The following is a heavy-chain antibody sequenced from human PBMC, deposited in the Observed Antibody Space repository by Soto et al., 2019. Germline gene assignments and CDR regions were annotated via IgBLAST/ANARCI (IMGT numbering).Heavy chain of an antibody. CDR1: GYIFVNYG. CDR3: VMVDNYVTPTPQDV. V-gene: IGHV1-18*01. D-gene: IGHD3-16*01. J-gene: IGHJ6*02. CDR2: ISPYTGNT. Sequence: QVQLVQSGDEVKKPGASVKVSCKASGYIFVNYGIAWVRQAPGQGLEWMGWISPYTGNTHSATKVQGRLTMTTDTSTSTAYMDLGSLTSDDTAVYYCVMVDNYVTPTPQDVWGQGTTVIVSS.